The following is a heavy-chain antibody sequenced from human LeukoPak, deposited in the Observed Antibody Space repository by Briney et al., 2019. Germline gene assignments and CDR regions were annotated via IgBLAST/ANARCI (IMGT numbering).Heavy chain of an antibody. J-gene: IGHJ4*02. Sequence: GGSLRLSCAGSGFTFSSYSMNWVRQAAGKGLEWVASISSSSTYIYYADSVKGRSTISRDNAKKSLDLQLNSLRAEDTAVYYCARAITAAQYFFDYWGQGTQVTVSS. CDR2: ISSSSTYI. CDR1: GFTFSSYS. D-gene: IGHD1-20*01. CDR3: ARAITAAQYFFDY. V-gene: IGHV3-21*01.